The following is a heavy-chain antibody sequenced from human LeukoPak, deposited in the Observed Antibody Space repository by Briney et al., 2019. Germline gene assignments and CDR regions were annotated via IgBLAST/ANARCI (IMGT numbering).Heavy chain of an antibody. Sequence: GGSLRLSCAASRFTFSSYGMHGVRQAPGKGLEGVAVISYDGSNKYYADSVKGRFTISRDNSKNTLYLQMNSLRAEDTAVYYCAKGPTRWLILYYFDYWGQGTLVTVSS. D-gene: IGHD5-18*01. CDR3: AKGPTRWLILYYFDY. CDR1: RFTFSSYG. CDR2: ISYDGSNK. J-gene: IGHJ4*02. V-gene: IGHV3-30*18.